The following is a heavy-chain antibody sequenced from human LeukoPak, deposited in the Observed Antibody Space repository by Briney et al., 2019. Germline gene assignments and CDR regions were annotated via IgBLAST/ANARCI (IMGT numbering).Heavy chain of an antibody. V-gene: IGHV4-39*02. CDR1: AGSLGSNTYY. J-gene: IGHJ4*02. D-gene: IGHD1-26*01. CDR2: IYYSGST. Sequence: PSETLSLTCTVSAGSLGSNTYYWAWIRQPPGKGLEWIGSIYYSGSTNYNPSLRSRLTISINTTNNHFSLKLSSVTAADTAVYYCARLRGGTYDVWGQGTLVAASS. CDR3: ARLRGGTYDV.